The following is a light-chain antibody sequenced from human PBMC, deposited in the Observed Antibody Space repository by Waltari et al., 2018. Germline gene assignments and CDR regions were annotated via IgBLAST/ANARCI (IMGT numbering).Light chain of an antibody. V-gene: IGKV1-39*01. J-gene: IGKJ1*01. CDR1: QSISNY. CDR2: AAS. Sequence: DIQMTQSPSSLSASVGDRVTITCRASQSISNYLNWYQQKPGKAPKLLIYAASSLQSGVPSRFSGSGSGTDFTLSISRLEPEDFAVYFCQQYGRSPWTFGQGTRVEIK. CDR3: QQYGRSPWT.